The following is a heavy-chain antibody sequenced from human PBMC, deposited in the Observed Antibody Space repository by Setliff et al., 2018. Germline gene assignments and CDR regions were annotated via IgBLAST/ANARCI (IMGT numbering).Heavy chain of an antibody. J-gene: IGHJ4*02. D-gene: IGHD2-21*02. CDR2: IGHTGSI. V-gene: IGHV4-38-2*02. CDR1: GYSISSGYI. Sequence: SETLSLTCTVSGYSISSGYIWGWIRQPPGKGLEWVGNIGHTGSINYNPSLKSRLTISRDTSKNQVSLKLNSVTATDTAVYYCARDLGHGGDSDYWGKGILVTVSS. CDR3: ARDLGHGGDSDY.